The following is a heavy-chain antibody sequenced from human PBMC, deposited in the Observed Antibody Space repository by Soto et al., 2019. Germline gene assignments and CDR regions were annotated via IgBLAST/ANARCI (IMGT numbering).Heavy chain of an antibody. Sequence: EVQLVESGGGLVQPGRSLRLSCAASGFTFDDYAMHWARQAPGKGLEWVSGISWNSGSIGYADSVKGRFTISRDNAKNSLYLQMNSLRAEDTALYYCAKGDRGGGGLPVGWGQGTLVTVSS. CDR1: GFTFDDYA. D-gene: IGHD2-21*01. CDR3: AKGDRGGGGLPVG. J-gene: IGHJ4*02. CDR2: ISWNSGSI. V-gene: IGHV3-9*01.